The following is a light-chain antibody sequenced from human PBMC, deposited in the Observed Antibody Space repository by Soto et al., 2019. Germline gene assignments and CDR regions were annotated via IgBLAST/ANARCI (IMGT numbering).Light chain of an antibody. CDR3: QNYDSVPWA. CDR2: GTS. V-gene: IGKV1-27*01. CDR1: QDISND. J-gene: IGKJ1*01. Sequence: DIQMTQSPSSLSASVGDRVTITCRASQDISNDLAWYQQRPGKNPELLIFGTSTLQSGGPSRFSGSGSGTDFTLTISSLQPEDVAAYYCQNYDSVPWAFGQGTKVEIK.